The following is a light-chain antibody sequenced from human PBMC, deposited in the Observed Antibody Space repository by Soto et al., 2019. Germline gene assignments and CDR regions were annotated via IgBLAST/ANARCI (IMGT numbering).Light chain of an antibody. CDR1: RSVRSSY. Sequence: EIVLTQSPGTLSLSPGERATLSCRARRSVRSSYLGWYQQKPGQAPRLLIYCASSRATAIPDRFSGSGSGTDFTLTISRLEPEDFAVYFCQQYGGSPPYTFGQGTKLEL. CDR3: QQYGGSPPYT. V-gene: IGKV3-20*01. J-gene: IGKJ2*01. CDR2: CAS.